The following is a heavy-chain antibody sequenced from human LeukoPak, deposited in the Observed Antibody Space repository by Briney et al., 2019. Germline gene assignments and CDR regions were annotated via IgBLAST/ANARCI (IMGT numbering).Heavy chain of an antibody. CDR3: ARGPNSNWSGLDF. Sequence: GGSLKLSCTASGFSFSGHWMHWARQLPGKGLVWVSRISPTGSTTSYADSVKGRFTVSRDNAKNTLYLQVNNLRAEDTAVYYCARGPNSNWSGLDFWGQGTLLTVSS. D-gene: IGHD6-6*01. CDR1: GFSFSGHW. CDR2: ISPTGSTT. V-gene: IGHV3-74*01. J-gene: IGHJ4*02.